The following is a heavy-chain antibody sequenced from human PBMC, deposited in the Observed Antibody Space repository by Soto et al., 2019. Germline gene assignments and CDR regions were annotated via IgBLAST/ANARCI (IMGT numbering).Heavy chain of an antibody. CDR2: IYYSGST. V-gene: IGHV4-59*01. D-gene: IGHD3-22*01. Sequence: PSETLSLTCTVSGDSISSYYWSWIRQPPGKGLEWIGNIYYSGSTNYNPSLKSRVTISVDMSKNQLSLKLSSVTAADTAVYYCARGLATYYYDSSGYFPATVFDYWGQGTLVTVSS. CDR1: GDSISSYY. CDR3: ARGLATYYYDSSGYFPATVFDY. J-gene: IGHJ4*02.